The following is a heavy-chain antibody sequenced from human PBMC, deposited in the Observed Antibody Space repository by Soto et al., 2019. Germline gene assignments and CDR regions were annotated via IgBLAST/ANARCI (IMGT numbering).Heavy chain of an antibody. D-gene: IGHD6-13*01. CDR2: IIPIFGTA. CDR1: GGTFSSYA. CDR3: ARGRSSSWYLDYYYYGMDV. J-gene: IGHJ6*02. Sequence: QVQLVQSGAEVKKPGSSVKVSCKASGGTFSSYAISWVRQAPGQGLEWMGGIIPIFGTANYAQKFQGRVTSTADESTSTAYMELSSLRSEDTAVYYCARGRSSSWYLDYYYYGMDVWGQGTTVTVSS. V-gene: IGHV1-69*01.